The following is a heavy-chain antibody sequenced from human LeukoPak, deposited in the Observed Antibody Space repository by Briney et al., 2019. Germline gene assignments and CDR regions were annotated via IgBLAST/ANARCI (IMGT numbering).Heavy chain of an antibody. V-gene: IGHV4-34*01. J-gene: IGHJ6*03. Sequence: SETLSLTCAVYGGSFSGYYWSWIRQPPGKGLEWIGEINHSGSTNYNPSLKSRVTISVDTSKNQFSLKLSSVTAADTAVYYCARGRYDFWSGKTPTMDVWGKGTTVTVSS. CDR1: GGSFSGYY. CDR2: INHSGST. CDR3: ARGRYDFWSGKTPTMDV. D-gene: IGHD3/OR15-3a*01.